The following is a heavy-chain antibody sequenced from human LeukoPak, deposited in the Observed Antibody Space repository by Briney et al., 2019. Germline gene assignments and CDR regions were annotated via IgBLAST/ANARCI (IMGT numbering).Heavy chain of an antibody. CDR2: FSATDGSA. CDR3: AKARIASAGTGAFDV. J-gene: IGHJ3*01. Sequence: GGSLRLSCAASGFTFSSYAMSWVRQAPGKGLEWVSAFSATDGSAQYAESVKGRFTISRDNSKNSLYLQMNSLRDEDTAVYYCAKARIASAGTGAFDVWGQGTMVTVSS. D-gene: IGHD6-13*01. CDR1: GFTFSSYA. V-gene: IGHV3-23*01.